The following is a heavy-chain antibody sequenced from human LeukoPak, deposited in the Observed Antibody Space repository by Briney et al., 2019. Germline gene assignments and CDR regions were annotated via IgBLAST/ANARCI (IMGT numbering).Heavy chain of an antibody. J-gene: IGHJ4*02. CDR1: GYTFTSYG. V-gene: IGHV1-18*01. Sequence: ASVKVSCKASGYTFTSYGISWVRQAPGQGLEWMGWISAYNGNTNYAQKLQGRVTMTTDTSTSTAYMELRSLRSDDTAVYYCARDDIVVVVAASAFDYWGQGTLVTVSS. CDR2: ISAYNGNT. D-gene: IGHD2-15*01. CDR3: ARDDIVVVVAASAFDY.